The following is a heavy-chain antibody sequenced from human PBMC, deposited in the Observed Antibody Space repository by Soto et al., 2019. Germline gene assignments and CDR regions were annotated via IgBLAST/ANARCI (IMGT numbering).Heavy chain of an antibody. CDR3: ARDQYSSSYFIFDY. V-gene: IGHV3-33*01. D-gene: IGHD6-6*01. J-gene: IGHJ4*02. Sequence: GGSLRLSCAASGFTFSSYGMHWVRQAPGKGLEWVAVIWYDGSNKYYADSVKGRFTISRDNSKNTLYLQMNSLRAEDTAVYYCARDQYSSSYFIFDYWGQGTLVTVSS. CDR1: GFTFSSYG. CDR2: IWYDGSNK.